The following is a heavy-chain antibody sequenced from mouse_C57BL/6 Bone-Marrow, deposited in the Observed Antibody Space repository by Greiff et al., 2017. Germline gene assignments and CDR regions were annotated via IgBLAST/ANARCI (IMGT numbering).Heavy chain of an antibody. CDR3: ARGWDLLLLDY. CDR2: IYPGSGST. CDR1: GYTFTSYW. J-gene: IGHJ2*01. V-gene: IGHV1-55*01. Sequence: QVHVKQPGAELVKPGASVKMSCKASGYTFTSYWITWVKQRPGQGLEWIGDIYPGSGSTNYNEKFKSKATLTVDTSSSTAYMQLSSLTSEDSAVYYGARGWDLLLLDYWGQGTTLTVSS. D-gene: IGHD1-1*01.